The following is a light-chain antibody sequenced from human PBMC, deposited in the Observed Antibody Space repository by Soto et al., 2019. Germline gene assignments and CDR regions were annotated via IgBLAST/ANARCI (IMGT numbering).Light chain of an antibody. J-gene: IGKJ1*01. CDR3: QQYDTYWT. V-gene: IGKV1-5*03. CDR2: KAS. Sequence: DIQMTQSPSTLSASVGDRVIITCRASESISNWLAWYQQKPGKAPNLLIYKASSLKSGVPLRFSGSGSGTEFTPTINSLQPDDFATYYCQQYDTYWTFGQGTKVDSK. CDR1: ESISNW.